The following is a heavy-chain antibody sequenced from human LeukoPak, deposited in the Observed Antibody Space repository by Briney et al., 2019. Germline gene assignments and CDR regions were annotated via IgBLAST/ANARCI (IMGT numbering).Heavy chain of an antibody. V-gene: IGHV4-4*02. CDR3: ARWSGSVTARNYYYYMDV. D-gene: IGHD6-6*01. J-gene: IGHJ6*03. Sequence: SETLSLTCAVSGGSISASNWWNWVRQAPGKGLEWIGEIYRSGSTNYNPSLKSRVTISVDKSKNQFSLNLSSVTVADTAVYYCARWSGSVTARNYYYYMDVWGEGTTVTVSS. CDR2: IYRSGST. CDR1: GGSISASNW.